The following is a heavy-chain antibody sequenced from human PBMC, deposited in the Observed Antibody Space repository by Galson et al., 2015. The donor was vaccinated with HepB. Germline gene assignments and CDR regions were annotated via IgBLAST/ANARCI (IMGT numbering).Heavy chain of an antibody. J-gene: IGHJ4*02. V-gene: IGHV3-9*01. D-gene: IGHD3-10*01. CDR3: AKDLSPRRGGFEY. CDR1: GFNFHASA. Sequence: SLRLSCAASGFNFHASAMRCVRHAPGKGLAWVPGISWNGGQIAPAESVEGRFTISRDNAKNFLYLQMNSLRPEDTALYYCAKDLSPRRGGFEYWGQGTLVTVSS. CDR2: ISWNGGQI.